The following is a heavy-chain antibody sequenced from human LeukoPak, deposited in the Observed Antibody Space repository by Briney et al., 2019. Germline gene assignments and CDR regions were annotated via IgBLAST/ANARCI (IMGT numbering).Heavy chain of an antibody. CDR2: ISGSRTYI. J-gene: IGHJ4*02. D-gene: IGHD4-23*01. Sequence: GGSLRLSCAASGFTFTSYSMNWVRQAPGKGLEWLSSISGSRTYIYYADSVRGRFTISRDNAKTSLYLQMNSLRAGDTAVYYCARHGGSGNSATFSPFDSWGQGTLVTVSS. CDR1: GFTFTSYS. V-gene: IGHV3-21*01. CDR3: ARHGGSGNSATFSPFDS.